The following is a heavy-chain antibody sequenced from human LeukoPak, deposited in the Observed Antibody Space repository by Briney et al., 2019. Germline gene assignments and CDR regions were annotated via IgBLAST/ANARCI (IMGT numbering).Heavy chain of an antibody. Sequence: ASVKVSCKASGYTLTSYDINWVRQATGQGLEWMGWMNPNSGSTGYAQKFQGRVTITRNTSISTAYMELSGLRSEDTAVYYCARGRSKGYPYYFEYWGQGTLVTVSS. CDR3: ARGRSKGYPYYFEY. V-gene: IGHV1-8*03. CDR2: MNPNSGST. J-gene: IGHJ4*02. D-gene: IGHD5-12*01. CDR1: GYTLTSYD.